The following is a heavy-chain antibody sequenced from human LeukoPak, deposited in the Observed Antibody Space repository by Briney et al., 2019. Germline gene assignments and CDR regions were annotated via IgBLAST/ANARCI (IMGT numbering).Heavy chain of an antibody. Sequence: PGGSLRLSCAGSGFTFSSHWIGWVRQAPGKGLEWVAHINQDGSQKYYVDSVEGRFAISRDNAKNSLYLQMNSLRAEDTAVYYCARAPWFGIAWGQGTLVTVSS. D-gene: IGHD3-10*01. CDR2: INQDGSQK. J-gene: IGHJ5*02. V-gene: IGHV3-7*01. CDR3: ARAPWFGIA. CDR1: GFTFSSHW.